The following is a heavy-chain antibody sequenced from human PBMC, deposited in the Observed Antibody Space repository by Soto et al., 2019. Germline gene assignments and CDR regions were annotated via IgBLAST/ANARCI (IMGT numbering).Heavy chain of an antibody. Sequence: EVQLLESGGGLVQPGGSLILSCSASGFTFISYAMSWVRQAPGKGLEWVSAISGSGGSTYYADSVKGRFTISRDNSKNTLYVQMNSLRSEDTAVYYCAKDLYRGNYWGPFDYWGQGTLVTVSS. CDR3: AKDLYRGNYWGPFDY. CDR2: ISGSGGST. V-gene: IGHV3-23*01. CDR1: GFTFISYA. D-gene: IGHD1-26*01. J-gene: IGHJ4*02.